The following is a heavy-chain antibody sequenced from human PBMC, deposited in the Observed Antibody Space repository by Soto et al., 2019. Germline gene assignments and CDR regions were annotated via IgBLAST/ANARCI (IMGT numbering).Heavy chain of an antibody. Sequence: QVQLVQSGAEVKKPGASVKVSCKASGYTFTSYGISWVRQAPGQGLEWMGWISAYNGNTNYAQKLQGRVTMTTDTSTITAYRELRSLRPDDTAVYYCARACSWYGRYYGMDVWGQGTTVTVSS. V-gene: IGHV1-18*01. CDR1: GYTFTSYG. D-gene: IGHD6-13*01. CDR2: ISAYNGNT. J-gene: IGHJ6*02. CDR3: ARACSWYGRYYGMDV.